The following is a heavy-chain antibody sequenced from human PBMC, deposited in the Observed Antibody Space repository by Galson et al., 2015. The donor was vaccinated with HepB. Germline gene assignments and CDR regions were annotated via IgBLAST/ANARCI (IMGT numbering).Heavy chain of an antibody. V-gene: IGHV5-51*01. CDR1: GYSFTSYW. J-gene: IGHJ6*03. Sequence: QSGAEVKKPGESLKISCKGSGYSFTSYWIGWVRQMPGKGLEWMGIIYPGDSDTRYSPSFQGQVTISADKSISTAYLQWSSLKASDTAMYYCARHQSDGYYYYYMDVWGKGTTVTVSS. CDR2: IYPGDSDT. CDR3: ARHQSDGYYYYYMDV.